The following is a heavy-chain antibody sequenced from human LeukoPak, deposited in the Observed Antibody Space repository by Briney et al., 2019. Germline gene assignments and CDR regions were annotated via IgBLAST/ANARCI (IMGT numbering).Heavy chain of an antibody. J-gene: IGHJ3*02. CDR1: GYSFTTYW. Sequence: KPGESLMISCKGSGYSFTTYWIAWVRQMPGKGLEWMGIMYPGDSQTRYSPSFRGHLTISADRSISTAYLQWSSLKASDTAMYYCARHNAYGGDWDAFDIWGQGTMVTVSS. D-gene: IGHD4-23*01. V-gene: IGHV5-51*01. CDR3: ARHNAYGGDWDAFDI. CDR2: MYPGDSQT.